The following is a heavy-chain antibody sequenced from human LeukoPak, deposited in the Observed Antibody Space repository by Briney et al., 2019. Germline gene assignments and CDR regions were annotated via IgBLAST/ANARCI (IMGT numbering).Heavy chain of an antibody. CDR3: AKGSRGSYDY. CDR2: IIDSGIST. D-gene: IGHD1-26*01. CDR1: GFTFNSYA. J-gene: IGHJ4*02. V-gene: IGHV3-23*01. Sequence: PGGSLRLSCAGSGFTFNSYAMTWVRQAPEKGLEWVSSIIDSGISTYYEDSVKGRFSISRDNSKNTLYLQMNSLRAEDTAVYYCAKGSRGSYDYWGQGTLVTVSS.